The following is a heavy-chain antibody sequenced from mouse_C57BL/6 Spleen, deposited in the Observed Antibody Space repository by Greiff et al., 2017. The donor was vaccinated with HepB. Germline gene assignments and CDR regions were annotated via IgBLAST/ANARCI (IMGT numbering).Heavy chain of an antibody. CDR1: GYTFTDYE. CDR3: PRYYGSSYDYAMDY. Sequence: QVQLQQSGAELVRPGASVTLSCKASGYTFTDYEMHWVKQTPVHGLEWIGAIDPETGGTAYNQKFKGKAILTADKSSSTAYMELRSLTSEDSAVYYCPRYYGSSYDYAMDYWGQGTSVTVSS. J-gene: IGHJ4*01. D-gene: IGHD1-1*01. V-gene: IGHV1-15*01. CDR2: IDPETGGT.